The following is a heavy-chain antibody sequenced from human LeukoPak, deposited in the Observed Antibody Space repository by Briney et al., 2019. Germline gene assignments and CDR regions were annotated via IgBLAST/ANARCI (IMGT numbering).Heavy chain of an antibody. CDR2: ISSSSSYI. CDR3: ARDGIGQDFWSGYYNNWFDP. CDR1: GFTFSSYS. D-gene: IGHD3-3*01. J-gene: IGHJ5*02. V-gene: IGHV3-21*01. Sequence: GGSLRLSCAASGFTFSSYSMNWVRQAPGKGLEWVSSISSSSSYIYYADSVKGRFTISRDNAKNSLYLQMNSLRAEDTAVYYCARDGIGQDFWSGYYNNWFDPWGQGTLVTVSS.